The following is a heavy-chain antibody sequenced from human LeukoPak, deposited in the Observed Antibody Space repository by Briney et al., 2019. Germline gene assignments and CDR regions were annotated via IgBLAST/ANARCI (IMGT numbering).Heavy chain of an antibody. CDR1: GGSISSSSHY. Sequence: PSETLSLTCTVSGGSISSSSHYWGWIRQPPGRGLEWIGYIYYSGSTTYNPSLKSRVTISVDTSKNQFSLNVNSVTAADTAVYYCARGGERNIDWLLFDCWGQGTLVTVSS. D-gene: IGHD3-9*01. CDR3: ARGGERNIDWLLFDC. J-gene: IGHJ4*02. CDR2: IYYSGST. V-gene: IGHV4-61*05.